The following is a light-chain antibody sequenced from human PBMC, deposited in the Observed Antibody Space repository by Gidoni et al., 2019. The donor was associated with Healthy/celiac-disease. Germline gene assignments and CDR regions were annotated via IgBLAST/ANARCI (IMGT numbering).Light chain of an antibody. CDR2: DAS. J-gene: IGLJ2*01. CDR1: NIGSKS. Sequence: SYVLTQPPSVSVAPGQTARITCGGNNIGSKSVHWYQQNPGQAPVLVVYDASDRPSGVTARCSGSNSGNTATLTSSRVEAGDEAGYYCQVWDSSSDHVVFGGGTKLTVL. V-gene: IGLV3-21*02. CDR3: QVWDSSSDHVV.